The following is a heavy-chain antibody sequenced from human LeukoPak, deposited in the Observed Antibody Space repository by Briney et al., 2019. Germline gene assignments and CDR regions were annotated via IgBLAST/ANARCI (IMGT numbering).Heavy chain of an antibody. J-gene: IGHJ4*02. CDR1: VGTFSSYA. D-gene: IGHD6-13*01. CDR3: ARDLGIAAARPEW. V-gene: IGHV1-69*05. Sequence: SVKVSCKASVGTFSSYAISWVRQAPGQGLEWMGRIIPIFGTANYAQKFQGRVTITTDESTSTAYMELSSLRSEDTAVYYCARDLGIAAARPEWWGQGTLVTVSS. CDR2: IIPIFGTA.